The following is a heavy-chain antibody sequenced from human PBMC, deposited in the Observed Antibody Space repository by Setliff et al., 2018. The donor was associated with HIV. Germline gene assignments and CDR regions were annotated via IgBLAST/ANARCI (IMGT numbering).Heavy chain of an antibody. CDR1: GYSFTAYY. D-gene: IGHD1-20*01. CDR2: INPNMNHNSGGT. J-gene: IGHJ6*03. CDR3: ARYKEPWEGYYKYYSMDV. V-gene: IGHV1-2*06. Sequence: GASVKVSCKASGYSFTAYYIHWVRQAPGQGLEWLGRINPNMNHNSGGTDYAQKFQGRVTMTRDKSISTVYMELNKLTSDDTAVYFCARYKEPWEGYYKYYSMDVWGKGTKVTVSS.